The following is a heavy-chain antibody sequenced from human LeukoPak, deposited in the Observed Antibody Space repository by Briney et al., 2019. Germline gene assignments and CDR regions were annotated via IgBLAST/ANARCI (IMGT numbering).Heavy chain of an antibody. J-gene: IGHJ4*02. CDR1: GYTFTSYY. CDR2: INPSGGST. CDR3: ARGAYDILTGYYALDY. Sequence: ASVKVSCKASGYTFTSYYMHWVRQAPGQGLEWMGIINPSGGSTSYAQKFQGRVTMTRDTSTSTVYMELSSLRSEDTAMYYCARGAYDILTGYYALDYWGQRPLVTDSS. V-gene: IGHV1-46*01. D-gene: IGHD3-9*01.